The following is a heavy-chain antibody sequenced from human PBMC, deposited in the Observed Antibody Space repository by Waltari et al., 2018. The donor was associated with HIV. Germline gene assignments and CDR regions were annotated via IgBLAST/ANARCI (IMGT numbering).Heavy chain of an antibody. D-gene: IGHD2-8*01. CDR3: ARLHPCTNGVCYPDY. CDR2: INHSGST. J-gene: IGHJ4*02. V-gene: IGHV4-34*01. CDR1: GGSFSGYY. Sequence: QVQLQQWGAGLLKPSETLSLTCAVYGGSFSGYYWSWIRQPPGKGLEWNGKINHSGSTNYNPSLKSRVTISVDTSKNQFSLKLSSVTAADTAVYYCARLHPCTNGVCYPDYWGQGTLVTVSS.